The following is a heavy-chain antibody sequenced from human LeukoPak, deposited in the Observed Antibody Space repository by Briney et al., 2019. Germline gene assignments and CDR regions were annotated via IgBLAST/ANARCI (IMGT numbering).Heavy chain of an antibody. CDR3: ARSRVVPAAITDY. CDR1: GGSFRGYY. CDR2: INHSGST. D-gene: IGHD2-2*01. V-gene: IGHV4-34*01. J-gene: IGHJ4*02. Sequence: PSETLSLTCAVYGGSFRGYYWSWIRQPPGKGLEWIGEINHSGSTNYNPSLKSRVTISVDTSKNQFSLKLSSVTAADTAVYYCARSRVVPAAITDYWGQGTLVTVSS.